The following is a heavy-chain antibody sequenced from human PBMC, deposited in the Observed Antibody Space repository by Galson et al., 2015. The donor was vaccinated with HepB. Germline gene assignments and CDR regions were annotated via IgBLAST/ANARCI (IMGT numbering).Heavy chain of an antibody. CDR3: ARDSYYYDSSGYPLGAFDI. D-gene: IGHD3-22*01. CDR2: IWYDGSNK. J-gene: IGHJ3*02. Sequence: SLRLSCAASGFTFSSYAMHWVRQAPGKGLEWVAVIWYDGSNKYYADSVKGRFTISRDNSKNTLYLQMNSLRAEDTAVYYCARDSYYYDSSGYPLGAFDIWGQGTMVTVSS. V-gene: IGHV3-33*08. CDR1: GFTFSSYA.